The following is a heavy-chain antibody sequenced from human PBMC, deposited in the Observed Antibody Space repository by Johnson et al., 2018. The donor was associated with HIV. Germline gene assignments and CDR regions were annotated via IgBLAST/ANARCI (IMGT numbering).Heavy chain of an antibody. CDR2: IYSGGST. CDR1: GFTVSSNY. J-gene: IGHJ3*02. Sequence: VQLVESGGGLVRQGASLRLSCAASGFTVSSNYMSWVRQAPGKGLEWVSVIYSGGSTYYADSVKGSFTISRDNSKNTLYLQMNSLRAEDTAVYYCARDGYSSSSFGAFDIWGQGTMVTVSS. D-gene: IGHD6-6*01. V-gene: IGHV3-66*01. CDR3: ARDGYSSSSFGAFDI.